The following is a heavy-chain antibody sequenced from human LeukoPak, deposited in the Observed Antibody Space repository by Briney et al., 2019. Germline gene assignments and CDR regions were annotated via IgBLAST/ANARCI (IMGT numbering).Heavy chain of an antibody. CDR1: GFTVSSNY. V-gene: IGHV3-23*01. CDR3: ANPTVTKDY. D-gene: IGHD4-17*01. J-gene: IGHJ4*02. Sequence: QPGGPLRLSCAASGFTVSSNYMNWVRQAPGKGLEWVSAISGSGGSTYYADSVKGRFTISRDNSKNTLYLQMNSLRAEDTAVYYCANPTVTKDYWGQGTLVTVSS. CDR2: ISGSGGST.